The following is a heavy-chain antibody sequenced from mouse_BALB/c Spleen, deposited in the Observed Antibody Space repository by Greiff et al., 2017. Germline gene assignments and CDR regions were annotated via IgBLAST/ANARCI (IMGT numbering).Heavy chain of an antibody. Sequence: EVQGVESGAELVRSGASVKLSCTASGFNIKDYYMHWVKQRPEQGLEWIGWIDPENGDTEYAPKFQGKATMTADTSSNTAYLQLSSLTSEDTAVYYCARYPIYYDYDNYAMDDWGQGTSVTVSS. V-gene: IGHV14-4*02. J-gene: IGHJ4*01. CDR1: GFNIKDYY. D-gene: IGHD2-4*01. CDR3: ARYPIYYDYDNYAMDD. CDR2: IDPENGDT.